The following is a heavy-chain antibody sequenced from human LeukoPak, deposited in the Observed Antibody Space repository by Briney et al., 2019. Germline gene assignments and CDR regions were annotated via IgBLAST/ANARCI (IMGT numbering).Heavy chain of an antibody. CDR1: GFTFSSYE. V-gene: IGHV3-48*03. J-gene: IGHJ4*02. CDR2: ISSSGSTI. Sequence: GGSLRLSCAASGFTFSSYEMNWVRQAPGKGLEWVSYISSSGSTIYYADSVKGRFTISRDNAKNSLYLQMNSLRAEDTAVYYCASEPAGSSSGWFDYWGQGTLVTVSS. D-gene: IGHD6-19*01. CDR3: ASEPAGSSSGWFDY.